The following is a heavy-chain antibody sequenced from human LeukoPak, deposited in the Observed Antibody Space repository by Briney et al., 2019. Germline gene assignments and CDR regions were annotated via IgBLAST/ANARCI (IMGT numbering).Heavy chain of an antibody. CDR2: TYYSGST. CDR3: ARDYYDSITKTPAFDY. Sequence: SETLSLTCTVSVGAISSSSYYWGWIRQPPGKGLEWIGSTYYSGSTYYNPSLKSRVTISVDTSKNQFSLKLSSVTAADTAVYYCARDYYDSITKTPAFDYWGQGTLVTVSS. D-gene: IGHD3-22*01. V-gene: IGHV4-39*07. CDR1: VGAISSSSYY. J-gene: IGHJ4*02.